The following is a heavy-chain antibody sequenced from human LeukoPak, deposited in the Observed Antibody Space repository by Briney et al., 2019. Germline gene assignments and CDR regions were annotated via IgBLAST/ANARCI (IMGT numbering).Heavy chain of an antibody. CDR3: ARKDRLGYSYGQGPFDF. CDR1: GFTFSSYW. V-gene: IGHV3-21*01. CDR2: ISSSGSYI. Sequence: PGGSLRLSCAASGFTFSSYWMSWVRQAPGKGLEWVSSISSSGSYIYYADSVKGRFTISRDYAKNSLYLQMNSLRAEDTAVYYCARKDRLGYSYGQGPFDFWGQGTLVTVSS. D-gene: IGHD5-18*01. J-gene: IGHJ4*02.